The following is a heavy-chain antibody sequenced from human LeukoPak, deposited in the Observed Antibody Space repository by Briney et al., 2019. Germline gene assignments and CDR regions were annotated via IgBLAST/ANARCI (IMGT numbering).Heavy chain of an antibody. V-gene: IGHV1-2*02. CDR2: INPNSGGT. CDR3: ARDLRGYCSSTSCYSRESIYYYYMDV. D-gene: IGHD2-2*01. J-gene: IGHJ6*03. Sequence: ASVKVSCKASGYTFTGYYMHWVRQAPGQGLEWMGWINPNSGGTNYAQKFQGRVTMTRDTSISTAYMELSRLRSDDTAVYYCARDLRGYCSSTSCYSRESIYYYYMDVWGKGTTVTVSS. CDR1: GYTFTGYY.